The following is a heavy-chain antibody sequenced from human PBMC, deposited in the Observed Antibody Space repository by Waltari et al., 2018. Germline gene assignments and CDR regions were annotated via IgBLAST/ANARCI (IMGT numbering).Heavy chain of an antibody. Sequence: QVHLVQSGGEVKKPGASVKVSCKASNYTFINYGISWVRQAPGQGLEWMGWISPYNGNTNQAQNFPGRLTMTTDTSTNTAYMELRTLISDDTAVYYCARESSGWFGMDVWGQGTTVTVSS. CDR2: ISPYNGNT. CDR3: ARESSGWFGMDV. V-gene: IGHV1-18*04. CDR1: NYTFINYG. J-gene: IGHJ6*02. D-gene: IGHD6-19*01.